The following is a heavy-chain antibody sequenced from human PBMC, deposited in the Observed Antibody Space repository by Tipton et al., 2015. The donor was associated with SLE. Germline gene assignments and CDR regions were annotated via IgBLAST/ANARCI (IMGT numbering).Heavy chain of an antibody. J-gene: IGHJ4*02. V-gene: IGHV4-59*01. CDR3: ARSPGRLRSMDY. CDR1: GGSISSYY. D-gene: IGHD3-3*01. Sequence: TLSLTCTVSGGSISSYYWGWIRQPPGKGLEWIGSIYHSGSTHYNPSLKSRVSISVDTSKNQFSLKLNSVTAADTAMYFCARSPGRLRSMDYWGQGTLVTVSS. CDR2: IYHSGST.